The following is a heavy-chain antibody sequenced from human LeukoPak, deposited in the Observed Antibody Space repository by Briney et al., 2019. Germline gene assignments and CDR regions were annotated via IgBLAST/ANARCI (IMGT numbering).Heavy chain of an antibody. J-gene: IGHJ4*02. D-gene: IGHD6-19*01. CDR3: ARDEAAAPSGIAVAGTNLDY. V-gene: IGHV3-74*01. Sequence: PGGSLRLSCAASGFTFSSYWMHWVRQAPGKGLVWVSRINSDGSSTSYADSVKGRFTISRDNAKNTLNLQMNSLRAEDTAVYYCARDEAAAPSGIAVAGTNLDYWGQGTLVTVSS. CDR1: GFTFSSYW. CDR2: INSDGSST.